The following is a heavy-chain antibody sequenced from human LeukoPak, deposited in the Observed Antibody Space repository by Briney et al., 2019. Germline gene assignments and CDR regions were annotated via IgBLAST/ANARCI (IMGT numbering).Heavy chain of an antibody. J-gene: IGHJ4*02. CDR1: GFTFSSYA. Sequence: PGGSPRLSCAASGFTFSSYAMNWVRQAPGKGLEWVSTISGSGGSTFYADSVKGRFTISRDNSKNTLYLQMNSLRAEDTAVYYCAKVKCGGDCYDYFDYWGQGTLVTVSS. D-gene: IGHD2-21*02. CDR2: ISGSGGST. V-gene: IGHV3-23*01. CDR3: AKVKCGGDCYDYFDY.